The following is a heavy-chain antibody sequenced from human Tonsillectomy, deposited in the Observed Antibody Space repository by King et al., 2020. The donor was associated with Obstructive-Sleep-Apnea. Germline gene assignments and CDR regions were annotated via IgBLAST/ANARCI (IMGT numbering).Heavy chain of an antibody. D-gene: IGHD3-10*01. CDR3: VRGPGRFGESLSPGAFDI. CDR2: VNLIGST. Sequence: VQLQQWGAGLLKPSETLSLNCAVYGVSFSGYNWNWIRQPPGKGLEWIGEVNLIGSTNYNPSLKSRVTISVDMSKNQFSLKLSSVTAAETAVYYCVRGPGRFGESLSPGAFDIWGQGTMVTVSS. J-gene: IGHJ3*02. CDR1: GVSFSGYN. V-gene: IGHV4-34*01.